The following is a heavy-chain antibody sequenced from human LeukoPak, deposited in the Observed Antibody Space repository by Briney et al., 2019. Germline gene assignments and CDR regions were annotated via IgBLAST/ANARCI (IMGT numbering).Heavy chain of an antibody. CDR1: GYSISSGYY. V-gene: IGHV4-38-2*02. J-gene: IGHJ4*02. Sequence: KPSETLSLTCTVSGYSISSGYYWGWIRQPPVKGLEWIGSIYHSGSTYYNPSLKSRVTISADTSKNQFSLKLSSVTAADTAVYYCARMPGSGSLGPPRNYYFDYWGQGTLVTVSS. CDR2: IYHSGST. CDR3: ARMPGSGSLGPPRNYYFDY. D-gene: IGHD3-10*01.